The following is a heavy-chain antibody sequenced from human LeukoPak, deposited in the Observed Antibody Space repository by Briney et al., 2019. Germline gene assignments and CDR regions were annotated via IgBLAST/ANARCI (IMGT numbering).Heavy chain of an antibody. CDR1: GLTFSSFD. V-gene: IGHV3-13*01. CDR3: ARGPPRGKYYYMDV. CDR2: IGTASDT. J-gene: IGHJ6*03. Sequence: GGSLRLSCAASGLTFSSFDMHWVRQPPGQGLEWVSTIGTASDTYYPGSVEGRFTLSRDNAKNSLYLQMNSLTAGDTAVYYCARGPPRGKYYYMDVWGKGTTVTVSS. D-gene: IGHD1-1*01.